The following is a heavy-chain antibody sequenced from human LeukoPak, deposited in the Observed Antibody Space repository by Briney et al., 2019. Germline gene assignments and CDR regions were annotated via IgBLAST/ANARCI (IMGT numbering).Heavy chain of an antibody. J-gene: IGHJ6*02. CDR3: ARDPQYYDFWSGYSNSYGMDV. V-gene: IGHV3-30*03. CDR2: ISYDGSNK. D-gene: IGHD3-3*01. Sequence: GGSLRLSCAASGFTFSDYYMSWIRQAPGKGLEWVAVISYDGSNKYYADSVKGRFTISRDNSKNTLYLQMNSLRAEDTAVYYCARDPQYYDFWSGYSNSYGMDVWGQGTTVTVSS. CDR1: GFTFSDYY.